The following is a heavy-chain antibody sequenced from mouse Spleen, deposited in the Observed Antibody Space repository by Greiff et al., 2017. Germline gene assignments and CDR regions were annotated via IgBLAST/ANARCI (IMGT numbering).Heavy chain of an antibody. D-gene: IGHD1-1*01. CDR2: ISYDGSN. J-gene: IGHJ2*01. V-gene: IGHV3-6*01. CDR3: ARKGYYGSSPYFDY. Sequence: EVKLQESGPGLVKPSQSLSLTCSVTGYSITSGYYWNWIRQFPGNKLEWMGYISYDGSNNYNPSLKNRISITRDTSKNQFFLKLNSVTTEDTATYYCARKGYYGSSPYFDYWGQGTTLTVSS. CDR1: GYSITSGYY.